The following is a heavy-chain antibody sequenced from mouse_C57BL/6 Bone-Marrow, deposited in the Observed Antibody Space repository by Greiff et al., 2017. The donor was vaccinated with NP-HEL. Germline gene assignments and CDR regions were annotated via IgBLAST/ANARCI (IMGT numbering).Heavy chain of an antibody. V-gene: IGHV5-9-1*02. Sequence: EVQVVESGEGLVKPGGSLKLSCEASGFTFSSYAMSWVRQTPEKRLEWVAYISSGGDYIYYADTVKGRFTISRDNARNTLYLQMSSLKSEDTAMYYCTREPYRGSSYPYWYFDVWGTGTTVTVSS. CDR1: GFTFSSYA. D-gene: IGHD1-1*01. J-gene: IGHJ1*03. CDR3: TREPYRGSSYPYWYFDV. CDR2: ISSGGDYI.